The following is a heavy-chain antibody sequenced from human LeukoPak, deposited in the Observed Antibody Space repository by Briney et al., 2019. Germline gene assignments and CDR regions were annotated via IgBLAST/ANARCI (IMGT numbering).Heavy chain of an antibody. D-gene: IGHD3-16*01. CDR2: IKEDGSED. Sequence: GGSLRLSCAASGFTFSRAWMSWLRQAPGKGLEWVANIKEDGSEDYYADSVKGRFAISKDNAKNSLYLQMNSLRAEDTAVYYCAKDLEGGPYFDYWGQGTLVTVSS. CDR1: GFTFSRAW. J-gene: IGHJ4*02. V-gene: IGHV3-7*01. CDR3: AKDLEGGPYFDY.